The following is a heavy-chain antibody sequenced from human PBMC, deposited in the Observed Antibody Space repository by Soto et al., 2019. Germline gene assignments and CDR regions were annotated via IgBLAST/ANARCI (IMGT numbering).Heavy chain of an antibody. CDR3: ARGGSTSGWYRGNDACDI. J-gene: IGHJ3*02. D-gene: IGHD6-19*01. Sequence: QVQLVESGGGVVQPGRSLRLSCAASGFTFSNSTMHWVRRAPGKGLEGVAVISFDGSNKYYPDSVKGRFTISRDNSKNTLYLQMNSLRAEDTAVYYCARGGSTSGWYRGNDACDIWGQGTMVTVSS. CDR2: ISFDGSNK. CDR1: GFTFSNST. V-gene: IGHV3-30-3*01.